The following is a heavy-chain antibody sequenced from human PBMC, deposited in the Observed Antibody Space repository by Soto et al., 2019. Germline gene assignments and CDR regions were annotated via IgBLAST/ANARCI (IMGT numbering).Heavy chain of an antibody. CDR2: IYTSGST. D-gene: IGHD6-13*01. Sequence: SETLSLTCTVSGGSISTYYWSWIRQPAGKGLEWIGRIYTSGSTNYSPSLKSRVTMSVDTSKNQFSLKVNSVTAADTAVYYCARYRREAVAGYTLDNWGQGILVTVSS. V-gene: IGHV4-4*07. CDR3: ARYRREAVAGYTLDN. J-gene: IGHJ4*02. CDR1: GGSISTYY.